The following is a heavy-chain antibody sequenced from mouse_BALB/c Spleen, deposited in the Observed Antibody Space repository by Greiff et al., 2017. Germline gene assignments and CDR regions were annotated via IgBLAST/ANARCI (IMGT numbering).Heavy chain of an antibody. CDR2: ISTYYGNT. Sequence: QVQLQQSGPELVRPGVSVKFSCKASGYTFTDYAMYWVKQSHAKSLEWIGVISTYYGNTNYNQKFKGKATMTVDKSSSTAYMELGRLTSEDSAIYYSARGQGGSWFDYWGEGTLVTVSA. J-gene: IGHJ3*01. V-gene: IGHV1S137*01. CDR1: GYTFTDYA. D-gene: IGHD1-1*02. CDR3: ARGQGGSWFDY.